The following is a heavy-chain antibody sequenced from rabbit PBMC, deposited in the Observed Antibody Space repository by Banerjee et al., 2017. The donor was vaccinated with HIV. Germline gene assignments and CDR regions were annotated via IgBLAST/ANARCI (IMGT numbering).Heavy chain of an antibody. V-gene: IGHV1S43*01. D-gene: IGHD4-1*01. J-gene: IGHJ4*01. CDR1: GLDFSSNYY. CDR3: ARIDPRYYSSDWDYFNL. Sequence: QSLEESGGDLVKPEGSLTLTCTASGLDFSSNYYMCWVRQAPGKGLELIACIYISSGSSDYANWVNGRFTISSDSAQNTVDLQMNSLTAADTATYFCARIDPRYYSSDWDYFNLWGPGTLVT. CDR2: IYISSGSS.